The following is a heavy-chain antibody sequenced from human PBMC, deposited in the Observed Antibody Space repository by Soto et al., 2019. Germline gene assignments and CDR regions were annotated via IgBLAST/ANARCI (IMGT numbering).Heavy chain of an antibody. CDR2: IYYSGST. CDR3: ARTRATPYGMDV. D-gene: IGHD2-15*01. Sequence: SETLSLTCTVSGGSISSSSYYWGWIRQPPGKGLEWIGSIYYSGSTYYNPSLKSRVTISVDTSKNQFSLKLSSVTAADTAGYYCARTRATPYGMDVWGQGTTVTVSS. J-gene: IGHJ6*02. CDR1: GGSISSSSYY. V-gene: IGHV4-39*01.